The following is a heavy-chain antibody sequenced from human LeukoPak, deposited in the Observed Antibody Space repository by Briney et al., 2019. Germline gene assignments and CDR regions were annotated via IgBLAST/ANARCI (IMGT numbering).Heavy chain of an antibody. D-gene: IGHD6-25*01. V-gene: IGHV4-39*07. CDR3: ARDVDSSVSYYIDY. CDR2: IYYSGST. J-gene: IGHJ4*02. Sequence: PSETLSLTCTVSGGSISSSSYYWGWIRQPPGKGLEWIGSIYYSGSTYYNPSLKSRVTISVDTSKNQFSLKLSSVTAADTAVYYCARDVDSSVSYYIDYWGQGTLVTVSS. CDR1: GGSISSSSYY.